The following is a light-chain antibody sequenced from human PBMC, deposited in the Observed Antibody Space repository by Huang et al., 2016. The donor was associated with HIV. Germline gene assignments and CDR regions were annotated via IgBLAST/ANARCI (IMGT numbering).Light chain of an antibody. CDR1: QSLSTN. V-gene: IGKV3-15*01. Sequence: EIVMTQSPATLSVSPGERATLSCRASQSLSTNLAWYQQKSGQAPRLLIYGASTRVTGIPARFSGSGSGTEFTLTISSLESEDFAVYYCQQYNNWPLTFGGGTKVEIK. J-gene: IGKJ4*01. CDR3: QQYNNWPLT. CDR2: GAS.